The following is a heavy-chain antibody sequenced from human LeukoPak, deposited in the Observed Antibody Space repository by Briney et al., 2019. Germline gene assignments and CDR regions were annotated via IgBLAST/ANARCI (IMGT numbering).Heavy chain of an antibody. D-gene: IGHD5-12*01. V-gene: IGHV3-30*04. J-gene: IGHJ6*03. CDR1: GFTFSNYT. CDR2: ISYDGSNK. CDR3: ARSLATSYYYMDV. Sequence: GGSLRLFCAASGFTFSNYTMHWVRQAPGKGLEWVAVISYDGSNKYYADSVKGRFTISRDNSKNTLYLQMNSLRAEDTAVYYCARSLATSYYYMDVWGKGTTVTVSS.